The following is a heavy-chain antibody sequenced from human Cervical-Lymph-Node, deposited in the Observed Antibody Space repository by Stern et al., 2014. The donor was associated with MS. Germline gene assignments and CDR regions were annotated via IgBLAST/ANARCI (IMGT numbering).Heavy chain of an antibody. D-gene: IGHD4-23*01. Sequence: VHLVESGAEVKKPGPSVKVSCKASGGTFSSYAISWVRQAPGQGLERMGGIIPIFGTANYAQKFQGRVTITADESTSTAYMELSSLRSEDTAVYYCARGALYSGTAVDYWGQGTLVTVSS. CDR1: GGTFSSYA. CDR2: IIPIFGTA. J-gene: IGHJ4*02. V-gene: IGHV1-69*01. CDR3: ARGALYSGTAVDY.